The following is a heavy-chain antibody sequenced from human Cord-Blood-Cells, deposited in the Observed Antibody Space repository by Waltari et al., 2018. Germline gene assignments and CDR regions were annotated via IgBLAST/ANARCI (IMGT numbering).Heavy chain of an antibody. V-gene: IGHV3-48*03. Sequence: EVQLVESGGGLVQPGGSLRLSCAASGFTFSSYEMNWVRQAPGKGLEWVSYISSSGSTICYGDTLKGRFTVSRDKAKNSLYLEMNSLRAEDTAVYYCARDWGSYYGSGSYAFDIWGQGTMVTVSS. CDR1: GFTFSSYE. J-gene: IGHJ3*02. CDR2: ISSSGSTI. CDR3: ARDWGSYYGSGSYAFDI. D-gene: IGHD3-10*01.